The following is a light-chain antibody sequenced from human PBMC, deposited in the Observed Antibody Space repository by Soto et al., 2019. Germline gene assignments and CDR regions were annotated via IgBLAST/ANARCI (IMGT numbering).Light chain of an antibody. J-gene: IGLJ1*01. CDR1: SSNIGAGYD. CDR2: GNI. Sequence: QSVLTQPPSVSGAPGQRVTISCTGSSSNIGAGYDVHWYQQRPGTAPKLLIFGNINRPSGVPDRFSGSKSGTSASLAITGLQAEDEGDYYCQSYDSTMSDRYVFGNGTRSPX. V-gene: IGLV1-40*01. CDR3: QSYDSTMSDRYV.